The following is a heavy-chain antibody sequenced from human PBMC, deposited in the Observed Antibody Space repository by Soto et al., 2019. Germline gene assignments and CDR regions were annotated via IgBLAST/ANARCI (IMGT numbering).Heavy chain of an antibody. J-gene: IGHJ4*02. Sequence: QVQLVQSGAEVKKPGSSVKVSCKASGGTFSSYTISWVRQAPGQGLEWMGRIIPILGIANYAQKFQGRVTITADKTPSKAYMELGGLRSEDTAVYYCARDGGRGSNSHFDYWGQGTLVTVPS. D-gene: IGHD2-15*01. V-gene: IGHV1-69*08. CDR1: GGTFSSYT. CDR3: ARDGGRGSNSHFDY. CDR2: IIPILGIA.